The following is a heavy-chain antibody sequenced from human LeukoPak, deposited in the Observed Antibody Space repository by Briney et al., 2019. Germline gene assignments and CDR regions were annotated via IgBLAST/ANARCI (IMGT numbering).Heavy chain of an antibody. CDR3: ARGVSGGYCSGGSCYGYDY. J-gene: IGHJ4*02. D-gene: IGHD2-15*01. V-gene: IGHV1-69*05. Sequence: SVKVSCKASGGTFSSYAIGWVRQAPGQGLEWMGRIIPIFGTANYAQKFQGRVTITTDESTSTAYMELSSLRSEDTAVYYCARGVSGGYCSGGSCYGYDYWGQGTLVTVSS. CDR1: GGTFSSYA. CDR2: IIPIFGTA.